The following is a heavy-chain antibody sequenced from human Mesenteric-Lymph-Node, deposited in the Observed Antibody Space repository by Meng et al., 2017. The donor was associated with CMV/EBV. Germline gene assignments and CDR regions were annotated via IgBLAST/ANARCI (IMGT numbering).Heavy chain of an antibody. CDR2: VYYRDNT. J-gene: IGHJ5*02. CDR1: GDSVSTTSFY. V-gene: IGHV4-39*07. Sequence: SETLSLTCTVSGDSVSTTSFYWGWIRPPPGGALEWIESVYYRDNTNYNPSLKSQVTISLDTSKNQLSLILSPLTAADTAVYYCTRRGRSGTLNWFDTWGQGTLVTVSS. D-gene: IGHD1-26*01. CDR3: TRRGRSGTLNWFDT.